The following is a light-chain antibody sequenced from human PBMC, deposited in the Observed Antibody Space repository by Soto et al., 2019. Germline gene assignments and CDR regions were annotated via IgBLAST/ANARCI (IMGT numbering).Light chain of an antibody. V-gene: IGLV2-14*02. CDR3: TSHTTSATWV. CDR2: EVT. Sequence: QSALTQPASVSGSPGQSITISCTGTSTDIGTYNLVSWYQQHPGRTPKLLIYEVTDRPSGVSDRFSASKSGNTASLTISGLQAEDEADYYCTSHTTSATWVFGGGTKVTVL. J-gene: IGLJ3*02. CDR1: STDIGTYNL.